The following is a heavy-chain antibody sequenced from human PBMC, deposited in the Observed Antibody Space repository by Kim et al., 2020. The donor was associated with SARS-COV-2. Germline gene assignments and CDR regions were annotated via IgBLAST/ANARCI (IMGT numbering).Heavy chain of an antibody. CDR3: ASGGTYSGSYWDYFDY. V-gene: IGHV1-3*01. D-gene: IGHD1-26*01. CDR1: GYTFTNYA. Sequence: ASVKVSCKASGYTFTNYAMHWVRQAPGQRLEWMGWINVGNGNTKYSQNFQGRVTITRDTAASTAYMELSSLRSEDTAVYYCASGGTYSGSYWDYFDYWGQGTLVTVSS. J-gene: IGHJ4*02. CDR2: INVGNGNT.